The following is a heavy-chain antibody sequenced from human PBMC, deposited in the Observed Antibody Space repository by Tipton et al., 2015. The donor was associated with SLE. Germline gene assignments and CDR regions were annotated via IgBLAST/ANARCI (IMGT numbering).Heavy chain of an antibody. Sequence: QLVQSGAEVKKPGASVKVSCKASGYTFTSYDINWVRQATGQGLEWMGWMNPNSGNTGYAQKFQGRVTMTRNTSISTAYMELSSLRSEDTAVYYRARGEDDSSGYYYWYFDLWGRGTLVTVSS. V-gene: IGHV1-8*02. CDR3: ARGEDDSSGYYYWYFDL. J-gene: IGHJ2*01. D-gene: IGHD3-22*01. CDR1: GYTFTSYD. CDR2: MNPNSGNT.